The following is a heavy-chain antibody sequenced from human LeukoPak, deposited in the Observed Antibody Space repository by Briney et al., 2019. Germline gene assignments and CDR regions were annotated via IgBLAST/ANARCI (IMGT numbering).Heavy chain of an antibody. CDR3: TRDPPAVATPNWFDP. CDR2: IRSKAYGGTT. Sequence: GGSLRLSCTASGFTFGDYAMSWVRQAPGKGLEWVGFIRSKAYGGTTEYAASVKGRFTISRDDSKSIAYLQMNSLKTEDTAVYYCTRDPPAVATPNWFDPWGQGTLVTVSS. CDR1: GFTFGDYA. D-gene: IGHD2-2*01. V-gene: IGHV3-49*04. J-gene: IGHJ5*02.